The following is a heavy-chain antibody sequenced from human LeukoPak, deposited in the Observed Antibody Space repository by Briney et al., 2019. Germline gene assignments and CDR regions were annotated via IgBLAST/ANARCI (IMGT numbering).Heavy chain of an antibody. CDR1: GGTFSSYA. CDR2: IIPIFGTA. Sequence: ASVKVSCKASGGTFSSYAISWVRQAPGQGLEWMGGIIPIFGTANYAQKFQGRVTITADESTSTAYMELSSLRSEDTAVYYCARDEQDSSSWYARWFDPWGQGTPVTVSS. V-gene: IGHV1-69*13. J-gene: IGHJ5*02. D-gene: IGHD6-13*01. CDR3: ARDEQDSSSWYARWFDP.